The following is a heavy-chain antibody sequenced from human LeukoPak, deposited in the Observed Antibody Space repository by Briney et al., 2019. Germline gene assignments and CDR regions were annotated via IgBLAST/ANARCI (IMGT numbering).Heavy chain of an antibody. J-gene: IGHJ6*02. Sequence: SETLSLTCTVSGGSISSGSYYWSWIRQPAGKGLEWIGRIYTSGSTNYNPSLKSRVTISVDTSKNQFSPKLSSVTAADTAVYYCARSLGVTITQYGMDVWGQGTTVTVSS. V-gene: IGHV4-61*02. CDR1: GGSISSGSYY. D-gene: IGHD5-12*01. CDR3: ARSLGVTITQYGMDV. CDR2: IYTSGST.